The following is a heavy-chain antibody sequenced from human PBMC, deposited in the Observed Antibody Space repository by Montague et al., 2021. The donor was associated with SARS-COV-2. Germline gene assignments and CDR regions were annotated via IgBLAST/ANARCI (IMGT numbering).Heavy chain of an antibody. CDR3: ATDRDWAFQY. D-gene: IGHD3/OR15-3a*01. CDR1: ALDFDNYN. V-gene: IGHV3-48*01. J-gene: IGHJ4*02. Sequence: SLRLSCAASALDFDNYNMIWVRQAPGKGLEWLSYIYKTSSTRYYTDSGGGRFTIYRDNAKKSVYLQMDNLRPDDTAVYYCATDRDWAFQYWGQGTQVTVSS. CDR2: IYKTSSTR.